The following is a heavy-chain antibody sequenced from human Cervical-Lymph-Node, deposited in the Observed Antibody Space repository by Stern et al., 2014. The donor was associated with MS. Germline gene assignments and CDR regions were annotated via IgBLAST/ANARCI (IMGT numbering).Heavy chain of an antibody. CDR2: ISYDGSDK. CDR1: GFTFSRYA. J-gene: IGHJ4*02. CDR3: TRQDQQLVTFDY. Sequence: VQLAESGGGVVQPGRSLRLSCAVSGFTFSRYAMHWVRQAPGKGLEWVAFISYDGSDKYYAESVRGRFSISRDNSKNTVYLQVNSLGAQDTAVYYCTRQDQQLVTFDYWGQGTLVTVSS. D-gene: IGHD6-13*01. V-gene: IGHV3-30-3*01.